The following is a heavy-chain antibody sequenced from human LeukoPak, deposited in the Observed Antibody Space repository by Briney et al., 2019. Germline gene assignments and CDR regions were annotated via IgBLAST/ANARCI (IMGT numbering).Heavy chain of an antibody. CDR2: IRYDGSNE. J-gene: IGHJ4*02. CDR1: GFTFSYFG. CDR3: AKIEGKYQLANIPDS. V-gene: IGHV3-30*02. D-gene: IGHD2-2*01. Sequence: GGSLRLSCVASGFTFSYFGMHWVRQAPGKGLEWVAFIRYDGSNEYYAESVKGRFTISRDNSKNTLYLQMNCLRVEDTAAYYCAKIEGKYQLANIPDSWGQGTLVTVSS.